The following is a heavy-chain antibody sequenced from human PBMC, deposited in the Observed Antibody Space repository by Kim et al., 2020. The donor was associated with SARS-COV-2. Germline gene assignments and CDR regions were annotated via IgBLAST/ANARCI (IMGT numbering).Heavy chain of an antibody. Sequence: SETLSLTCTVSGGSISSYYWSWIRQPPGKGLEWIGYIYYSGSTNYNPSLKSRVTISVDTSKNQFSLKLSSVTAADTAVYYCARVTYSGSYYPWYFDLWGRGTLVTVSS. V-gene: IGHV4-59*01. J-gene: IGHJ2*01. D-gene: IGHD1-26*01. CDR1: GGSISSYY. CDR2: IYYSGST. CDR3: ARVTYSGSYYPWYFDL.